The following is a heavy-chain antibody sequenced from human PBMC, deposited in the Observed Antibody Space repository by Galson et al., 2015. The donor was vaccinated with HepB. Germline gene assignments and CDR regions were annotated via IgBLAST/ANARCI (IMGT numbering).Heavy chain of an antibody. D-gene: IGHD3-16*01. CDR3: ARVLWGAFDI. J-gene: IGHJ3*02. CDR2: IYSGGST. CDR1: GFTVSSNY. V-gene: IGHV3-66*01. Sequence: SLRLSCAASGFTVSSNYMNWVRQAPGKGLEWVSVIYSGGSTYYADSVKGRFTISRDNSKNTLYLQMNSLRAEDTAVYYCARVLWGAFDIWGQGTMVTVSS.